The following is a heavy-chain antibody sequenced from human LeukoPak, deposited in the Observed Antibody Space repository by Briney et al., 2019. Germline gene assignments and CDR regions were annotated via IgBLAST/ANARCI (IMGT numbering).Heavy chain of an antibody. V-gene: IGHV4-61*09. CDR3: ARGFEPPYYDFWSGYYFGWFDP. D-gene: IGHD3-3*01. J-gene: IGHJ5*02. CDR1: GGSISSGSYY. Sequence: SETLSLTCTVSGGSISSGSYYWSWIRQPAGKGLEWIGHIYTSGSTNYNPSLKSRVTISVDTSKNQFSLKLSSVTAADTAMYYCARGFEPPYYDFWSGYYFGWFDPWGQGTLVTVSS. CDR2: IYTSGST.